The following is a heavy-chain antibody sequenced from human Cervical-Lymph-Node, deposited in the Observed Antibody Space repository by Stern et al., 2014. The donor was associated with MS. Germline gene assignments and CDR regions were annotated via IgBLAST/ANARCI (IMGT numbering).Heavy chain of an antibody. CDR3: ARRNRWSDP. Sequence: QVQLQESAPGLVKPSQTLSLTCTVSGASISNGDYYWSWIRQPPGTGLEWIGSIYYSGATYYNPSLKSRVTISVDTSKNQFSLQLSSVTAADTAVYYCARRNRWSDPWGQGTLVTVSS. V-gene: IGHV4-30-4*01. CDR2: IYYSGAT. CDR1: GASISNGDYY. J-gene: IGHJ5*02.